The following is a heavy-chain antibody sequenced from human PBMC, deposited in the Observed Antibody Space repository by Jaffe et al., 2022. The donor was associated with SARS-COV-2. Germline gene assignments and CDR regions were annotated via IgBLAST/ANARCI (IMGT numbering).Heavy chain of an antibody. CDR1: GHSINNNNY. V-gene: IGHV4-38-2*02. Sequence: QVQLQESGPGLVKPSETLSLTCTVSGHSINNNNYWGWIRQPPGKGLEWIVVVYHSGTTYYNPTLKSRVTLSVDTSKNQFSLKLGSVTAADTAVYYCARGPSYGDYSGWFDPWGQGTLVTVSS. CDR3: ARGPSYGDYSGWFDP. D-gene: IGHD4-17*01. J-gene: IGHJ5*02. CDR2: VYHSGTT.